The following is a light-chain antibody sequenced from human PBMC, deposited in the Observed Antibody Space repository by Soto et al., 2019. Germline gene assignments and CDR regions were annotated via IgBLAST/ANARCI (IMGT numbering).Light chain of an antibody. CDR2: ATS. J-gene: IGKJ1*01. Sequence: EILLTQSPATLSLSPGEGATLSCRASQSVSSSFLAWYQQQPGQAPSLLIYATSRRTPGRPARFSGSGSGPAFTLTISRLEPEDFAVYYWNRFDSSLTFGQGTKVEIK. V-gene: IGKV3-20*01. CDR1: QSVSSSF. CDR3: NRFDSSLT.